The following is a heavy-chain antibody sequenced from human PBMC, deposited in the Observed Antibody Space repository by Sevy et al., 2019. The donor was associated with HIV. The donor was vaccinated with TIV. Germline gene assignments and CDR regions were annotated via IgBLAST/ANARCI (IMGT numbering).Heavy chain of an antibody. CDR2: ISAHNGNT. CDR3: ARVRIVGGPLEGGYPYQYMDV. D-gene: IGHD1-26*01. J-gene: IGHJ6*03. CDR1: GYTFPSYG. V-gene: IGHV1-18*01. Sequence: ASVKVSCKASGYTFPSYGISWVRQAPGQGLEWMGWISAHNGNTKYAQKLQGRVTMTTDTSTSTAFMELRRLRSDDTAVYYCARVRIVGGPLEGGYPYQYMDVWGKGTTVTVSS.